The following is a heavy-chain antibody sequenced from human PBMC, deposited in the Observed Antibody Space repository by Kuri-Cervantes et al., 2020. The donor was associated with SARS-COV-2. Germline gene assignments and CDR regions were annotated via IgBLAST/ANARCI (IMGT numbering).Heavy chain of an antibody. CDR1: GFSISSSSYY. J-gene: IGHJ4*02. V-gene: IGHV4-39*01. Sequence: SETLSLTCTVSGFSISSSSYYWGWIRQPPGKGLEWIGSIYYSGSTYYNPSLKSRVTISVDTSKNQFSLKLSSVTAADTAVYYCARHRLSRNYFDYWGQGTLVTVSS. CDR2: IYYSGST. CDR3: ARHRLSRNYFDY. D-gene: IGHD1-14*01.